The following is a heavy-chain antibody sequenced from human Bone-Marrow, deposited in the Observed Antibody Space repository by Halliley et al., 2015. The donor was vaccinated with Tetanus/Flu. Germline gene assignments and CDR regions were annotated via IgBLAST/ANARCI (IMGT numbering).Heavy chain of an antibody. CDR3: ARGNYGFGH. V-gene: IGHV2-70*04. J-gene: IGHJ4*02. Sequence: NAPGWPARVDWEYYTFYSTSQKPRLTVSKDTSKNQVVLKMTNMDPVDTATYYCARGNYGFGHWGQGTLVTVSS. CDR2: VDWEYYT. D-gene: IGHD4-17*01.